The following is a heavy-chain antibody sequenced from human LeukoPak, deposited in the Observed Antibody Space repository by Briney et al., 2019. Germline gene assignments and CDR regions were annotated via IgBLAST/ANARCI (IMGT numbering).Heavy chain of an antibody. CDR3: ASLVDTAMVPDY. Sequence: SETLSLTCAVYGGSFSSSSYYWGWIRQPPGKGLEWIGSIYYSGSTYYNPSLKSRVTISVDTSKNQFSLKLSSVTAADTAVYYCASLVDTAMVPDYWGQGTLVTVSS. J-gene: IGHJ4*02. D-gene: IGHD5-18*01. V-gene: IGHV4-39*07. CDR1: GGSFSSSSYY. CDR2: IYYSGST.